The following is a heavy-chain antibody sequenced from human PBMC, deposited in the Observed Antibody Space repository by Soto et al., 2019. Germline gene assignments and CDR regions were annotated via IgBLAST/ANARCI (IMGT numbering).Heavy chain of an antibody. CDR1: GYTFSSYG. J-gene: IGHJ3*01. V-gene: IGHV1-18*01. CDR2: ISAYNGNT. CDR3: SRDEGVEVPFYHDGLHL. D-gene: IGHD2-2*01. Sequence: QDQLLQPGAEVKKPGASVKVSCQASGYTFSSYGITWVRQAPGQGLEWVGWISAYNGNTKSAQKFQGRVTLTTDTSTSTAYMELRSLRSDDTAAYFCSRDEGVEVPFYHDGLHLWGQGTLVSVSS.